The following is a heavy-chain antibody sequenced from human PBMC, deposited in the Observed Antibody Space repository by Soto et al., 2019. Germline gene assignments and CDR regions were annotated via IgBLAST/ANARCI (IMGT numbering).Heavy chain of an antibody. V-gene: IGHV1-3*01. D-gene: IGHD3-9*01. CDR3: VLDGPLRYFDWLS. J-gene: IGHJ4*02. Sequence: GASVKVSCKASGYTFTSYAMHWVRQAPGQRLEWMGWINAGNGNTKYSQKFQGRVTITRDTPASTAYMELSSLRSEDTAVYYCVLDGPLRYFDWLSWGQGTLVTVSS. CDR1: GYTFTSYA. CDR2: INAGNGNT.